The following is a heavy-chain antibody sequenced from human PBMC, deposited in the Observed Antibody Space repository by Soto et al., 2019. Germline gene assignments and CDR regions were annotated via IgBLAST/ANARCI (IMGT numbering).Heavy chain of an antibody. J-gene: IGHJ6*03. CDR2: INPNSSGT. CDR1: GYTFTGYY. D-gene: IGHD3-10*01. V-gene: IGHV1-2*04. CDR3: ARDKNRYYYGSGSYPYYYYYYMDV. Sequence: ASVKVSCKASGYTFTGYYMHWVRQAPGQGLEWMGWINPNSSGTNYAQKFQGWVTMTRDTSISTAYMELSRLRSDDTAVYYCARDKNRYYYGSGSYPYYYYYYMDVWGKGTTVTVSS.